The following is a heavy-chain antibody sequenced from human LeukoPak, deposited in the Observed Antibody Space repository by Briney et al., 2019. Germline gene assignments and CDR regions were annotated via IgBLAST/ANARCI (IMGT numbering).Heavy chain of an antibody. Sequence: GGSLRLSCAASGFTFSSYAMSWVRQAPGKGLEWVSAISGSGGSTYYADSVKGRFTISRDNSKNTLYLQMNSLSAEDTAVYYCAKDGRYFDWLFSNWFDPWGQGTLVTVSS. D-gene: IGHD3-9*01. J-gene: IGHJ5*02. V-gene: IGHV3-23*01. CDR1: GFTFSSYA. CDR2: ISGSGGST. CDR3: AKDGRYFDWLFSNWFDP.